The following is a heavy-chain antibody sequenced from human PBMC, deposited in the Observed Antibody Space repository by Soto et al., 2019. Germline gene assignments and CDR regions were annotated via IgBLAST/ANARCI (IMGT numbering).Heavy chain of an antibody. D-gene: IGHD2-2*02. CDR2: ISSSGDT. CDR1: GFTFSDYY. Sequence: PGGSLRRSCAASGFTFSDYYMSWIRQAPGKGLEWVSYISSSGDTDYADSVKGRFTISRDNAKNSLSLQMNSLRAEDTAVYYCARYCTLTSVNCYSAYWGQGTLVTVSS. J-gene: IGHJ4*02. V-gene: IGHV3-11*01. CDR3: ARYCTLTSVNCYSAY.